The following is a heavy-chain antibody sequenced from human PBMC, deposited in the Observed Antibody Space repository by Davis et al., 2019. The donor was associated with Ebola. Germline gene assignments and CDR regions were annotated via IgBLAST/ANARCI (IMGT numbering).Heavy chain of an antibody. Sequence: SETLSLTCTVSGGSISSYYWSWIRQPPGKGLEWIGYIYYSGSTNYNPSLTSRVTISVDTSKNQFSLKLSSVTAADTAVYYCARRTYYYDSSGYYSNWFDPWGQGTLVTVSS. CDR1: GGSISSYY. CDR3: ARRTYYYDSSGYYSNWFDP. CDR2: IYYSGST. D-gene: IGHD3-22*01. J-gene: IGHJ5*02. V-gene: IGHV4-59*01.